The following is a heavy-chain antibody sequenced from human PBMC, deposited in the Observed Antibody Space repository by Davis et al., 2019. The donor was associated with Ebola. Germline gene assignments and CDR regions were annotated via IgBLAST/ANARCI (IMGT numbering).Heavy chain of an antibody. V-gene: IGHV5-51*01. Sequence: GESLKIPCKGSGYSFTSYWIGWVRQMPGKGLEWMGIIYPGDSDTRYSPSFQGQVTISADKSISTAYIQWNSLKASDTAMYYCARMDPAAYFDYWGQGTLVTVSS. CDR2: IYPGDSDT. D-gene: IGHD3/OR15-3a*01. CDR3: ARMDPAAYFDY. CDR1: GYSFTSYW. J-gene: IGHJ4*02.